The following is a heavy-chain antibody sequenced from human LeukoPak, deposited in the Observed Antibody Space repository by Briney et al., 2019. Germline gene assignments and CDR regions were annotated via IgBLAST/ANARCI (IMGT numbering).Heavy chain of an antibody. CDR3: AKGYYDILTGYYYYYYMDV. J-gene: IGHJ6*03. Sequence: GGSLRLSCAASGFTVSSNYMSWVRQAPGKGLEWVSIIYSGGSTFYADSVKGRFTISRDNSKNTLYLQMNSLRAEDTAVYYCAKGYYDILTGYYYYYYMDVWGKGTTVTISS. CDR2: IYSGGST. V-gene: IGHV3-53*05. CDR1: GFTVSSNY. D-gene: IGHD3-9*01.